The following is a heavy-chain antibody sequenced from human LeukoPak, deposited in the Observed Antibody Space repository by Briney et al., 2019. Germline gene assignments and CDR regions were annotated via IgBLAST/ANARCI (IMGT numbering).Heavy chain of an antibody. D-gene: IGHD6-19*01. CDR2: INPSGGST. J-gene: IGHJ3*02. CDR3: AREFSGYSSGWYAFDI. CDR1: GYTFTSYY. V-gene: IGHV1-46*01. Sequence: ASVTVSCKASGYTFTSYYMHWVRQAPGQGLEWMGIINPSGGSTSYVQKFQGRVTMTRDTSTSTVYMELSSLRSEDTAVYYCAREFSGYSSGWYAFDIWGQGTMVTVSS.